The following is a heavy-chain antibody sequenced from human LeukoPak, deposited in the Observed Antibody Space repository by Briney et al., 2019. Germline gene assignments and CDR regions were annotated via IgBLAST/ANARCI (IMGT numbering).Heavy chain of an antibody. CDR3: AKGRGELLFYHHGMDV. J-gene: IGHJ6*02. CDR2: ISATTGST. V-gene: IGHV3-23*01. CDR1: GITFSSHA. Sequence: GSLRLSCAASGITFSSHAMSWVRQAPGKGLEWVSAISATTGSTYYADSVKGRFTVSRDNSKNTLYLQMNSLRAEDTAVYYCAKGRGELLFYHHGMDVWGQGTTVIVSS. D-gene: IGHD1-7*01.